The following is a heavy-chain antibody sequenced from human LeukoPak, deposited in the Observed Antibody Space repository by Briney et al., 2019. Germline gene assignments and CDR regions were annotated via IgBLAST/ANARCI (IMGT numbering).Heavy chain of an antibody. J-gene: IGHJ5*02. CDR2: IYYSGST. V-gene: IGHV4-59*11. CDR1: GGSISSQY. D-gene: IGHD6-6*01. CDR3: ARDIISEYSSSHSHFDP. Sequence: SETLSLTCTVSGGSISSQYWSWIRQPPGKGLECIAYIYYSGSTSYNPSFKSRVTISVDTSKNQFSLRLSSVTAADTAVYYCARDIISEYSSSHSHFDPWGQGTLVTVSS.